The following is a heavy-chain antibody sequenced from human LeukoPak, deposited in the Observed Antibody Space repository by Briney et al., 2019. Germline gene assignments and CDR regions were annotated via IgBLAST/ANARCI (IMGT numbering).Heavy chain of an antibody. D-gene: IGHD3-9*01. V-gene: IGHV1-8*01. CDR3: ASGFDWFHMIAFDI. CDR1: GYTFTRYD. J-gene: IGHJ3*02. CDR2: MNPNSGNT. Sequence: GASVKVSCKASGYTFTRYDINWVRQATGQGLEWMGWMNPNSGNTGYAQKFQGRVTMTRNTSISTAYMELSSLRSEDTAAYYCASGFDWFHMIAFDIWGQGTMVTVSS.